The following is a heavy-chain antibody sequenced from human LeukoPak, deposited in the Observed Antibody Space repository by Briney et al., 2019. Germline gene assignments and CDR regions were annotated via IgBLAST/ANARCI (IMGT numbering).Heavy chain of an antibody. V-gene: IGHV4-61*08. Sequence: PSETLSLTCTVSGGSVDTIDYYWSWIRQPPGKGLEWIEYMYHTGSSIYSPSLKSRLTISVDTSKNQFTLNLSSMTAADTAVYYCAGDQGGSAHRHAFDIWAKGHWSPSLQ. CDR3: AGDQGGSAHRHAFDI. J-gene: IGHJ3*02. CDR2: MYHTGSS. CDR1: GGSVDTIDYY. D-gene: IGHD1-26*01.